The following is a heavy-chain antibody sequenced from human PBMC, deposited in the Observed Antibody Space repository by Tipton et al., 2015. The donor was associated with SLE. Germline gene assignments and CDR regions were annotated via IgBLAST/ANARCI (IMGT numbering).Heavy chain of an antibody. CDR2: ISSSSSYT. CDR1: GFTFSDYY. CDR3: ASSGIAARRFDY. V-gene: IGHV3-11*03. Sequence: SLRLSCAASGFTFSDYYMSWIRQAPGKGLEWVSYISSSSSYTNYADSVKGRFTISRDNAKNSLYLQMNSLRAEDTAVYYCASSGIAARRFDYWGQETLVTVSS. D-gene: IGHD6-6*01. J-gene: IGHJ4*02.